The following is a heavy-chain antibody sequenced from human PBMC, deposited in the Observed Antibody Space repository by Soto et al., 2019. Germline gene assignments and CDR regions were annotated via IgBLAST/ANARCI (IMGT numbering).Heavy chain of an antibody. Sequence: GGSLRLSCAASGFTLSSYWMYWVRQTPGKGLVWVARINWNGGSTGYADSVKGRFTISRDNAKNSLYLQMNSLRAEDTALYYCARGHGTHYYDSSGYRDAFDIWGQGTMVTVSS. CDR1: GFTLSSYW. CDR3: ARGHGTHYYDSSGYRDAFDI. CDR2: INWNGGST. D-gene: IGHD3-22*01. V-gene: IGHV3-20*04. J-gene: IGHJ3*02.